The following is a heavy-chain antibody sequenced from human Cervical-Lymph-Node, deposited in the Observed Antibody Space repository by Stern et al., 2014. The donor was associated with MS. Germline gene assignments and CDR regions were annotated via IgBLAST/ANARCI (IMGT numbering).Heavy chain of an antibody. CDR3: TTAAGDV. CDR2: IKSSFGNT. J-gene: IGHJ6*02. V-gene: IGHV1-46*01. D-gene: IGHD2-15*01. Sequence: QVQLVQSGAEVKKPGASVKISCSASGSPLINDYVHWIRQAPGQGLEWMGIIKSSFGNTSYAQKFQGRVTMTRDTSTNTVYLELSNLRSEDTSVYYCTTAAGDVWGHGTTVSVSS. CDR1: GSPLINDY.